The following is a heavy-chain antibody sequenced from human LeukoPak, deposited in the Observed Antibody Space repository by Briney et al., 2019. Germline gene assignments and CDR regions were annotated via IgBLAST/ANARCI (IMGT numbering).Heavy chain of an antibody. Sequence: SETLSLTCTVSGGSISSSSYYWGWIRQPPGKGLEWIGSIYYSGSTYYNPSLKSRVTISVDTSKNQFSLKLSSVTAADTAVYYCARIGSTSCYFPRCNWFDPWGQGNLVTASS. J-gene: IGHJ5*02. D-gene: IGHD2-2*01. CDR3: ARIGSTSCYFPRCNWFDP. CDR1: GGSISSSSYY. CDR2: IYYSGST. V-gene: IGHV4-39*07.